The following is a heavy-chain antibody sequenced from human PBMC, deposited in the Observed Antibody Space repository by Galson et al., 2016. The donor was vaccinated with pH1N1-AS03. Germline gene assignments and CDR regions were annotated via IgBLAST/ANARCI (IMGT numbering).Heavy chain of an antibody. J-gene: IGHJ4*02. CDR3: AKEGDSSGDYFDY. V-gene: IGHV3-33*06. CDR1: GFTFSSYG. Sequence: SLRLSCAASGFTFSSYGMHWVRQAPGKGLEWVAVIWYDGSNKYYVDSVKGRFTISRDNSKNTLYLQMNSLRSEDTAVYYCAKEGDSSGDYFDYCGQGILVTVSS. CDR2: IWYDGSNK. D-gene: IGHD3-22*01.